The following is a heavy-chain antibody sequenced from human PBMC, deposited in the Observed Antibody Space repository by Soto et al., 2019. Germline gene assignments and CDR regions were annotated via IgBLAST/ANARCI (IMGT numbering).Heavy chain of an antibody. V-gene: IGHV1-69*01. Sequence: QVQLVQSGAEVKKPGSSVKVSCKASGGTFSSYAISWVRQAPGQGLEWMGGIIPIFGTANYAQKFQDRVTITADESTSTAYMELSSLRSEDTAVYYCARYVQQRAGHYYFDYWGQGTLVTVSS. CDR2: IIPIFGTA. CDR3: ARYVQQRAGHYYFDY. D-gene: IGHD3-10*02. CDR1: GGTFSSYA. J-gene: IGHJ4*02.